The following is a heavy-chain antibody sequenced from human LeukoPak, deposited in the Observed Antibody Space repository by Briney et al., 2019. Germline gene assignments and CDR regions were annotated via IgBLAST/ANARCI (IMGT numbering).Heavy chain of an antibody. J-gene: IGHJ3*01. Sequence: SETLSLTCSVSGGSFSNYYWTWIRQSPGKGLEWIGNIYYSGSTNYNSSLKSRVTISVGPSKNQLSLILSSVTAADTAVYYCARNLAVGYSSWFDALDVWGQGTMVTVSS. CDR1: GGSFSNYY. CDR3: ARNLAVGYSSWFDALDV. D-gene: IGHD6-13*01. V-gene: IGHV4-59*08. CDR2: IYYSGST.